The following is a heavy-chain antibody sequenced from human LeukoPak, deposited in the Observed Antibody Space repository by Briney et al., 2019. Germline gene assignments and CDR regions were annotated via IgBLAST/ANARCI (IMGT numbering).Heavy chain of an antibody. V-gene: IGHV4-59*01. CDR2: IYYSGNT. D-gene: IGHD3-9*01. CDR3: ARHTGFTLTPDYSYYYMDV. Sequence: PSETLSLTCSVSGGSISSCYWSWIRQPPGKGLEWIGYIYYSGNTKYNPSLKSRVTILVDTSKNQFSLKLSSVTAADTAIYYCARHTGFTLTPDYSYYYMDVWGRGTTVTVSS. CDR1: GGSISSCY. J-gene: IGHJ6*03.